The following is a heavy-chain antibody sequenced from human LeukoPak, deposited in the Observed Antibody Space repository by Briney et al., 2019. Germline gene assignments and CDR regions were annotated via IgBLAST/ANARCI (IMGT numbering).Heavy chain of an antibody. CDR3: ARLGYASTWSWFDP. J-gene: IGHJ5*02. CDR2: ISTYNDNT. D-gene: IGHD6-13*01. Sequence: RASVKVSCKASGYSFKSNGISWVRHAPGQGLGWVGWISTYNDNTKYAQKFQGRVTMTTDTSTSTAYMELRSLRSDDTAVYYCARLGYASTWSWFDPWGQGTLVTVSS. CDR1: GYSFKSNG. V-gene: IGHV1-18*01.